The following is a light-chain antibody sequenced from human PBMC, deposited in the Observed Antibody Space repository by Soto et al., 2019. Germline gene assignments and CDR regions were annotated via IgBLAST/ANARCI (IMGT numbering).Light chain of an antibody. CDR1: QSIRSW. CDR2: GAS. Sequence: DIQMTQSPSTLSASVGDRVTITCRASQSIRSWLAWYQQKPGKAPKLLMYGASNLESGVPSRFSGSGSGTEFTLTISSLQPDDFASYFCQQYDSYSYTFGQGTKLEIK. V-gene: IGKV1-5*01. J-gene: IGKJ2*01. CDR3: QQYDSYSYT.